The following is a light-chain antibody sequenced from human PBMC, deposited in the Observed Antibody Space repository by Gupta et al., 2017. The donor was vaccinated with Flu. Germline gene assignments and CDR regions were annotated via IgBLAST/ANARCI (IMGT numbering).Light chain of an antibody. CDR3: QKYDSAPRT. J-gene: IGKJ1*01. CDR2: AAS. CDR1: QDINNY. V-gene: IGKV1-27*01. Sequence: PSSLSASVGDRVTITCRASQDINNYLAWYQQKPVKVPKLLIYAASTLQSGVPSRFSGSGSGTDFTLTISSLQPEDVATYYCQKYDSAPRTFVQGTKVEVK.